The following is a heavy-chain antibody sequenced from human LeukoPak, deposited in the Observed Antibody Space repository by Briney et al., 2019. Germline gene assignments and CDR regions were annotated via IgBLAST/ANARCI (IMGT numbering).Heavy chain of an antibody. CDR3: ARDTPGEGYSSSWPSDWFDP. CDR2: IYYSGST. CDR1: GGSISSGGYY. V-gene: IGHV4-31*03. J-gene: IGHJ5*02. Sequence: SETLSLTCTVSGGSISSGGYYWNWIRQHPGKGLEWIGYIYYSGSTYYNPSLKSRVTISVDTSKNQFSLKLSSVTAADTAVYYCARDTPGEGYSSSWPSDWFDPWGQGTLVTVSS. D-gene: IGHD6-13*01.